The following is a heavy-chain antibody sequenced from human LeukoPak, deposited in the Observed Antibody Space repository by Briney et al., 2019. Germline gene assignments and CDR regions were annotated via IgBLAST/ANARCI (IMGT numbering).Heavy chain of an antibody. D-gene: IGHD3-3*01. J-gene: IGHJ3*02. CDR3: ARDLSGKDAFDI. CDR2: ISYSGST. Sequence: PSETLSLTCTVSGGSISSVDYYWRWIRQPPGKGLEWIGYISYSGSTYYNPSLKSRVNLSVDTSKKQFSLKLGSVTAADTAVYYCARDLSGKDAFDIWGQGTMVTVSS. CDR1: GGSISSVDYY. V-gene: IGHV4-30-4*01.